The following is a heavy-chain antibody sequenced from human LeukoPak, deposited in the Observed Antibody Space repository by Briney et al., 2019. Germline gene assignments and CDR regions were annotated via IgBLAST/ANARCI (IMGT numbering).Heavy chain of an antibody. CDR3: ARDRDDYGSEYGMDV. J-gene: IGHJ6*02. CDR1: GFTFSSYS. CDR2: ISSSSSYI. D-gene: IGHD4-17*01. V-gene: IGHV3-21*01. Sequence: GGSLRLTCAASGFTFSSYSMNWVRQAPGKGLEWVSSISSSSSYIYYADSVKGRFTISRDNAKNSLYLQMNSLRAEDTAVYYCARDRDDYGSEYGMDVWGQGTTVTVSS.